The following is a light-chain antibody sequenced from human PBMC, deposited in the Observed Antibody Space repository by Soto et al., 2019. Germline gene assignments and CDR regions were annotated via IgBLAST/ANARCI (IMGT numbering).Light chain of an antibody. CDR1: SGHSSYA. CDR2: LNSDGSH. Sequence: QHVLTQSPSASASLGASGKLTCTLSSGHSSYAIAWHQQQPEKGPRYLMKLNSDGSHSKGDGIPDRFSGSSSGAERYLTISSLQSEDEADYYCQTWGTGIVVFGGGTKLTVL. CDR3: QTWGTGIVV. V-gene: IGLV4-69*01. J-gene: IGLJ2*01.